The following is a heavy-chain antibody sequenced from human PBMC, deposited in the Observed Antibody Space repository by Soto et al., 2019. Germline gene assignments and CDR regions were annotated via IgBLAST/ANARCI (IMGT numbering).Heavy chain of an antibody. CDR3: ARDPVTTAHYFDY. J-gene: IGHJ4*02. D-gene: IGHD4-17*01. CDR2: ISSSSSTI. CDR1: GFTFNAYS. Sequence: EVQLVESGGGLVQPGGSLRLSCAASGFTFNAYSMNWVRQAPGKGLEWISYISSSSSTIYYADSVKGRFTISRDNAKNSLYLQMNSLIDEDTAVYYCARDPVTTAHYFDYWGQGTLVTVAS. V-gene: IGHV3-48*02.